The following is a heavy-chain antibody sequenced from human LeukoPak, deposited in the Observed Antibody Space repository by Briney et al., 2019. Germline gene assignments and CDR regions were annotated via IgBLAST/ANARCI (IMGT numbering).Heavy chain of an antibody. CDR2: VYYTGST. Sequence: SETLSLTCTVSGGSISSSSYYWGWIRQPPGKGLEWIGYVYYTGSTKYNPSLKSRVTISVDTSKNQFSLKLSYVTAADTAVYYCARHRQYDADAFDIWGQGTMVTVSS. CDR3: ARHRQYDADAFDI. D-gene: IGHD2/OR15-2a*01. V-gene: IGHV4-61*05. J-gene: IGHJ3*02. CDR1: GGSISSSSYY.